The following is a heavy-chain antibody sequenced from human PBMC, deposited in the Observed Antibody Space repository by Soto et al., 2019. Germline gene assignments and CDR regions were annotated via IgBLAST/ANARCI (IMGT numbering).Heavy chain of an antibody. CDR1: GFTLSSYA. CDR3: VARYCSSTTCYQVDY. V-gene: IGHV3-64D*06. J-gene: IGHJ4*02. D-gene: IGHD2-2*01. CDR2: ISSNGGST. Sequence: GGSLRLSCSASGFTLSSYAIHWIRQAPGKGLEYVSAISSNGGSTYYADSVNGRFTISRDNSKNTVYLQMSSLRTEDTAVYYCVARYCSSTTCYQVDYWGQGTLVTVSS.